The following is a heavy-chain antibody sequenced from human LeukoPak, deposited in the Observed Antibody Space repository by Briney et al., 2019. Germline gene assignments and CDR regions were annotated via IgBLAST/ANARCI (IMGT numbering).Heavy chain of an antibody. J-gene: IGHJ6*02. CDR3: ARDLLLQGGMDV. Sequence: GGSLRLSCAASGFTFSSYSVNWVRQAPGKGLEWVSYISSSSSTIYYADSVKGRFTISRDNAKNSLYLQMNSLRAEDTAVYYCARDLLLQGGMDVWGQGTTVTVSS. CDR2: ISSSSSTI. D-gene: IGHD2-15*01. CDR1: GFTFSSYS. V-gene: IGHV3-48*04.